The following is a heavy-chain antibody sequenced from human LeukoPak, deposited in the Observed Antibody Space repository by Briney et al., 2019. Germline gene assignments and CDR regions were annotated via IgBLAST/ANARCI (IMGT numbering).Heavy chain of an antibody. V-gene: IGHV1-46*03. CDR3: ARVDCSSGRCYTLDFDY. J-gene: IGHJ4*02. CDR2: INPSGGST. Sequence: ASVKVSCKASGYTFTSYYMHWVRQAPGQGPEWMGIINPSGGSTSYAPKFQGRVTVTRDTSTSTVYMEPRSLRSEDTAVYYCARVDCSSGRCYTLDFDYWGQGTLVTVSS. D-gene: IGHD2-2*02. CDR1: GYTFTSYY.